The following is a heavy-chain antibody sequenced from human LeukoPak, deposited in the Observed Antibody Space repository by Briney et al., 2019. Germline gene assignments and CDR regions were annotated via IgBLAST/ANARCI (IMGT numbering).Heavy chain of an antibody. CDR3: ARDRGWIQHDI. Sequence: GGSLRLTCAASGFIFGTYWMSWVRQAPGKGLEWVANIKQDGSEKYYVGSVKGRFTISRDNAKNSLYLQMNSLRAEDTAVYYCARDRGWIQHDIWGQGTMVTVSS. J-gene: IGHJ3*02. D-gene: IGHD5-18*01. CDR1: GFIFGTYW. V-gene: IGHV3-7*03. CDR2: IKQDGSEK.